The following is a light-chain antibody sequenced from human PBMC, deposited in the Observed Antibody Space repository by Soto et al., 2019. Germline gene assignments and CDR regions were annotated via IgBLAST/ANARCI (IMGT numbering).Light chain of an antibody. Sequence: EIVLTQSPGTLSLSPGERATLSCRASQSVSSSYLAWYQQKPGQAPRLLIYGASSRATGIPDRFSGSWSGTDFTLTISRLEPQDFAVYYCQQYGSSPPITCGRGTRLEIK. CDR2: GAS. CDR1: QSVSSSY. V-gene: IGKV3-20*01. J-gene: IGKJ5*01. CDR3: QQYGSSPPIT.